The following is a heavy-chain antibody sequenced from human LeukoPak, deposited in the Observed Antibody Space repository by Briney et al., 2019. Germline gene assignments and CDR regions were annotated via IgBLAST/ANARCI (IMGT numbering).Heavy chain of an antibody. V-gene: IGHV4-30-2*01. CDR2: IYHSGST. D-gene: IGHD1-7*01. CDR3: ARDRTVGITGTTGAFDI. CDR1: GVSISSGGYY. J-gene: IGHJ3*02. Sequence: TPSETLSLTCTVPGVSISSGGYYWSWIRQPPGKGLEWIGYIYHSGSTYYNPSLKSRVTISVDRSKNQFSLKLSSVTAADTAVYYCARDRTVGITGTTGAFDIWGQGTMVTVSS.